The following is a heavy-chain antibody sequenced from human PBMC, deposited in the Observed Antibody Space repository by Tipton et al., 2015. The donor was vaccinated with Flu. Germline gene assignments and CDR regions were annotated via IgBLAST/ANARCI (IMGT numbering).Heavy chain of an antibody. CDR3: ATLGNSGTDGFDI. J-gene: IGHJ3*02. D-gene: IGHD5-12*01. CDR1: GLIVSSNY. Sequence: GSLRLSCAASGLIVSSNYMSWVRQAPGKGLQWVSVIYRGGTTYVADSVKGRCTISRDNSKNTLYLQWNSLTTEDTAVYYCATLGNSGTDGFDIWGQGTMVTISS. V-gene: IGHV3-66*02. CDR2: IYRGGTT.